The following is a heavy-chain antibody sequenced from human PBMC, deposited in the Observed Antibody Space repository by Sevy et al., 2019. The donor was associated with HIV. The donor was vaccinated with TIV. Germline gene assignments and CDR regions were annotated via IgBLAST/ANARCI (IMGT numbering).Heavy chain of an antibody. J-gene: IGHJ6*02. V-gene: IGHV3-23*01. CDR1: GFTFRTYA. Sequence: GSLRLSCAASGFTFRTYAMIWVRQAPGNGLEWVSSITTSGRYTYSADSVEGRFTISRDNSQNTVYLQMNSLRVDDTAVYYCAKGYCSGGSCPRDYYYYGMDAWGQGTTVTVSS. CDR2: ITTSGRYT. CDR3: AKGYCSGGSCPRDYYYYGMDA. D-gene: IGHD2-15*01.